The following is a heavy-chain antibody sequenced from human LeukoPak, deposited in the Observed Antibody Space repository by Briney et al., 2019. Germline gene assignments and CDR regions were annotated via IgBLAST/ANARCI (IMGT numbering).Heavy chain of an antibody. CDR2: ISSDGDST. J-gene: IGHJ4*02. D-gene: IGHD3-3*01. Sequence: PGGSLGLSCSASGFTFSTYPMHWVRQAPGRGLEYVSSISSDGDSTYYADSVKGRFTISRDNSKNTLYLQTSSLRAEDTAVYYCVKRTSDYYYYDYWGRGTLVTVSS. CDR1: GFTFSTYP. CDR3: VKRTSDYYYYDY. V-gene: IGHV3-64D*06.